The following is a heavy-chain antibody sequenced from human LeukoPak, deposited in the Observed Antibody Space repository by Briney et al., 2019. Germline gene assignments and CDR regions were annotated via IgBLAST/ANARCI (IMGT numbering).Heavy chain of an antibody. CDR1: GGSISSSSYY. CDR2: FYYSGST. V-gene: IGHV4-39*01. D-gene: IGHD1-26*01. Sequence: PSETLSLTCTVSGGSISSSSYYWGWIRQPPGKGLEWIGSFYYSGSTYYNPSLKSRVTISVDTSKNQFSLKLSSVTAADMAVYYCARGELPFDYWGQGTLVTVSS. J-gene: IGHJ4*02. CDR3: ARGELPFDY.